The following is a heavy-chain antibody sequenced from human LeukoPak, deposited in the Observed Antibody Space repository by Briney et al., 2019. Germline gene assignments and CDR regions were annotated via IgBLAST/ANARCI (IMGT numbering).Heavy chain of an antibody. CDR1: GFTFRSYG. Sequence: PGGPLRLSCTASGFTFRSYGMHWLPQAPGKGLKWVAFISYGGSNIYYANSVKGRFPISRDNSKNALYLQMKSLRAEDTAVYYCATDRGSSSWYYFDYWGQGALVCVSS. CDR2: ISYGGSNI. CDR3: ATDRGSSSWYYFDY. D-gene: IGHD6-13*01. V-gene: IGHV3-30*03. J-gene: IGHJ4*02.